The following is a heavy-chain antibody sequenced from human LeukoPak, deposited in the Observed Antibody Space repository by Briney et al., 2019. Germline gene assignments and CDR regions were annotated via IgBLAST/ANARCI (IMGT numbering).Heavy chain of an antibody. D-gene: IGHD1-7*01. CDR3: ARGETGTKAFDI. Sequence: SETLSLTCTVSGGSISSSNYYWGWIRQPPGKGLEWIGSIYYSGSTYYNPSLKSRVTISVDTSKNQFSLKLSSVTAADTAVYYCARGETGTKAFDIWGQGTMVTVSS. V-gene: IGHV4-39*07. CDR2: IYYSGST. CDR1: GGSISSSNYY. J-gene: IGHJ3*02.